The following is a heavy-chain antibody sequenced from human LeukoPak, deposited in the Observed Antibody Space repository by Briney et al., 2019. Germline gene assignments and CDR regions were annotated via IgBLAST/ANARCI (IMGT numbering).Heavy chain of an antibody. Sequence: GGSLRLSCAASGFTVSNNCMSWVRQAAGKGLDWVSVIYSDGSTYYADSVKGRFTISKDNSKNTLYLQMNSLRAEDTAIYYCAKAPTYGLDVWGQGTTVTVSS. CDR1: GFTVSNNC. V-gene: IGHV3-53*01. CDR3: AKAPTYGLDV. CDR2: IYSDGST. J-gene: IGHJ6*02.